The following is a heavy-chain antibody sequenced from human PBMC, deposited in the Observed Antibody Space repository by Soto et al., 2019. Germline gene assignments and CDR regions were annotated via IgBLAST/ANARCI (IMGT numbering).Heavy chain of an antibody. Sequence: LRLSCAASGFTFSTSGMLWVRQPPGEGLEWVSAIGPNPANTKYTDSVKGRFTISRDNSKNTVFLQMSSLRAEDTALYYCATARHCSSDACPAAEWGQGTLVTVSS. V-gene: IGHV3-23*01. J-gene: IGHJ4*02. CDR1: GFTFSTSG. CDR2: IGPNPANT. D-gene: IGHD2-2*01. CDR3: ATARHCSSDACPAAE.